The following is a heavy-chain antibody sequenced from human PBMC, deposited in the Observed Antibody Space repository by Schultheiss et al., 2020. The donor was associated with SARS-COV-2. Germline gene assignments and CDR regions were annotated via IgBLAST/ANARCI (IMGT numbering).Heavy chain of an antibody. CDR3: ANLGRVVPAAPRGFDP. J-gene: IGHJ5*02. Sequence: GGSLRLSCAASGFTFSSYWMHWVRQAPGKGLVWVSAISGSGGSTYYADSVKGRFTISRDNSKNTLYLQMNSLRAEDTAVYYCANLGRVVPAAPRGFDPWGQGTLVTVSS. CDR2: ISGSGGST. V-gene: IGHV3-23*01. D-gene: IGHD2-2*01. CDR1: GFTFSSYW.